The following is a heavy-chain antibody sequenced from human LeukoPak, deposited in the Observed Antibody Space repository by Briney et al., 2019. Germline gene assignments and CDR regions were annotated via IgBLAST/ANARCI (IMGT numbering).Heavy chain of an antibody. CDR3: AISKNTATPGDY. J-gene: IGHJ4*02. V-gene: IGHV5-10-1*01. D-gene: IGHD5-18*01. CDR2: IDPSDSYT. CDR1: GYSFTTYW. Sequence: GESLKISCKGSGYSFTTYWITWVRQMPGKGMEWMGRIDPSDSYTNYSPSFQGHVTLSADKSISTAYLQWSSLRASDTAMYYCAISKNTATPGDYWGQGTLVTVS.